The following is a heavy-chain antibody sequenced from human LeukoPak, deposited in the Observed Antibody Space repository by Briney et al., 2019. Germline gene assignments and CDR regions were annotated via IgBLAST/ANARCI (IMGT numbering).Heavy chain of an antibody. V-gene: IGHV3-23*01. J-gene: IGHJ4*02. Sequence: GGSLRLSCAASGFTFRDYAMSWVRQVPGKGLEWVSAISGSGFRTHNADSVKGRFTISRDNSRNTVYLQMNSLRAEDTAVYYCARSYYGSTGYPFDYWGQGTLVTVSS. D-gene: IGHD3-22*01. CDR1: GFTFRDYA. CDR3: ARSYYGSTGYPFDY. CDR2: ISGSGFRT.